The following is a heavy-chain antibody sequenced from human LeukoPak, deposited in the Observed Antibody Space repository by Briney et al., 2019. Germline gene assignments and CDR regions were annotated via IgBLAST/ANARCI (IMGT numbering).Heavy chain of an antibody. V-gene: IGHV3-23*01. CDR2: ILADSGGTT. D-gene: IGHD3-9*01. CDR1: GFTFNNYA. Sequence: GGSLRLSCAASGFTFNNYAMSWVRQAPGKGLEWVSVILADSGGTTYYPESVRGRVTTSRDNSKNTVYLQMNSLRVEDTAIYYCVRNDILTGHTNWYLEYWGQGTLVTVSS. J-gene: IGHJ4*02. CDR3: VRNDILTGHTNWYLEY.